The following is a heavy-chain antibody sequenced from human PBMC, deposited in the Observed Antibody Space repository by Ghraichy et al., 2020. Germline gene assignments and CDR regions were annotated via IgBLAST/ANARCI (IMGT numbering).Heavy chain of an antibody. J-gene: IGHJ3*02. Sequence: GGSLRLSCAASGFTFSSYAMSWVRQAPGKGLEWGSAISGSGGSTYYADSVKGRFTISRDNSKNTLYLQMNSLRAEDTAVYYCANTSPFLDDAFDIWGQGTMVTVSS. D-gene: IGHD3-3*01. V-gene: IGHV3-23*01. CDR3: ANTSPFLDDAFDI. CDR2: ISGSGGST. CDR1: GFTFSSYA.